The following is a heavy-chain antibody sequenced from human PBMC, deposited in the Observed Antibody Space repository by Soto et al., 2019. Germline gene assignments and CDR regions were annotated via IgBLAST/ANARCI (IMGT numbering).Heavy chain of an antibody. CDR2: IFDSGTT. D-gene: IGHD4-4*01. CDR3: ARTRLQSAFDI. Sequence: SETLSLTCTVSGGSIRTYYWSWIRQPPGKGLEWIGYIFDSGTTYYNPSLKSRVTISVDTSKNQFSLKLSSEDTAVYYCARTRLQSAFDIWGQGTMVTVSS. V-gene: IGHV4-4*08. J-gene: IGHJ3*02. CDR1: GGSIRTYY.